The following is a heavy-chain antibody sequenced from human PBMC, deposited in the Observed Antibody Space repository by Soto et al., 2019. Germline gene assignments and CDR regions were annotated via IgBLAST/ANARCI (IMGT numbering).Heavy chain of an antibody. CDR1: GYTFTSYG. CDR3: ARGNVCSSTSCPLDY. CDR2: ISAYNGNT. V-gene: IGHV1-18*01. Sequence: ASVKVSCKASGYTFTSYGISWVRQAPGQGLEWIGWISAYNGNTNYAQKLQGRVTMTTDTSTSTAYMELRSLRSDFTTVYYCARGNVCSSTSCPLDYWGRGTLVTVSS. J-gene: IGHJ4*02. D-gene: IGHD2-2*01.